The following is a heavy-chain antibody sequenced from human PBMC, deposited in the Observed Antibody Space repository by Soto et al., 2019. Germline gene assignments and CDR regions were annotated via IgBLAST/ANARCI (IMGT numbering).Heavy chain of an antibody. Sequence: EVQLLESGGGLVQPGGSLRLSCVVSGFTFSSYAMSWVRQAPGKGLEWVSGISGSGGSTYYVDSVKGRFIMSRDNSKNTLYLQMNSLRAEDTAVYYCAKIRIPGNYFGMDVWGQGTTVTVSS. CDR1: GFTFSSYA. V-gene: IGHV3-23*01. CDR3: AKIRIPGNYFGMDV. J-gene: IGHJ6*02. CDR2: ISGSGGST.